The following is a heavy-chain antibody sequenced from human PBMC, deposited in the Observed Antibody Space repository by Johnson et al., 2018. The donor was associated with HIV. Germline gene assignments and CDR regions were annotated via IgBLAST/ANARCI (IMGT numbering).Heavy chain of an antibody. Sequence: VLLVESGGGLVQPGRSLRLSCAASGFTFDDYAMHWVRQAPGKGLEWVSGISWNSGSIGYADSVKGRFTISRDNAKNTLYLQMDSLGAEETAVYYCARVQLLAEDVFNIWGQGTMVTVSS. CDR2: ISWNSGSI. CDR3: ARVQLLAEDVFNI. D-gene: IGHD3-10*01. CDR1: GFTFDDYA. J-gene: IGHJ3*02. V-gene: IGHV3-9*01.